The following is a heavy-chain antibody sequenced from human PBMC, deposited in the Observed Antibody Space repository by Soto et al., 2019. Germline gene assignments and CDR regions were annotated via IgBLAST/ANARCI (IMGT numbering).Heavy chain of an antibody. J-gene: IGHJ6*02. CDR2: ISYDGSNK. V-gene: IGHV3-30*18. D-gene: IGHD6-19*01. Sequence: GGSLRLSCAASGFTFSSYGMHWVRQAPGKGLEWVAVISYDGSNKYYADSVKGRFTISRDKSKNTLYLQMNSLRAEDTAVYYCAKDTSSGWGLSYYYYGMDVWGQGTTVTVSS. CDR3: AKDTSSGWGLSYYYYGMDV. CDR1: GFTFSSYG.